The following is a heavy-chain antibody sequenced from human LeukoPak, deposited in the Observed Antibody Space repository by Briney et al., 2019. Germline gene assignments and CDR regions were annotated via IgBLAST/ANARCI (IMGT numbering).Heavy chain of an antibody. CDR3: ARVRSSGWYYFDY. D-gene: IGHD6-19*01. Sequence: GASVKVSFKASGYTFTSYDINWVRQATGQGLEWMGWMNPNSGNTGYAQKFQGRVTMTRNTSISTAYMELSSLRSEDTAVYYCARVRSSGWYYFDYWGQGTLVTVSS. J-gene: IGHJ4*02. V-gene: IGHV1-8*01. CDR1: GYTFTSYD. CDR2: MNPNSGNT.